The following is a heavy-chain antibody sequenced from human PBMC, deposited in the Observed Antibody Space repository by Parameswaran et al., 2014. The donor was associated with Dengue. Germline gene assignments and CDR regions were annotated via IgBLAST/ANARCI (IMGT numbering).Heavy chain of an antibody. CDR3: ARDITIFGVVVRGHGMDV. Sequence: SLKISCAASGFTFTNHGMHWVRQAPGKGLEWVAVIWFDGSNKYYEDSVKGRFTISRDNSKNTLFLQMDRLRAEDTAVYYCARDITIFGVVVRGHGMDVWGQGTTVTVSS. J-gene: IGHJ6*02. CDR1: GFTFTNHG. CDR2: IWFDGSNK. V-gene: IGHV3-33*01. D-gene: IGHD3-3*01.